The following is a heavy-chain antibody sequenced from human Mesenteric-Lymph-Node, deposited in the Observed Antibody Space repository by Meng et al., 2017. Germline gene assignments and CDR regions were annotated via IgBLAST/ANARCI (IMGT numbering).Heavy chain of an antibody. CDR1: GGPSTTHC. CDR3: ARHIGIIGQRGFDY. D-gene: IGHD3/OR15-3a*01. V-gene: IGHV4-4*02. Sequence: APGLARPSGPPPFTGAVAGGPSTTHCGSWVSQPPGKGLEWIGEIHHSGASHYSPSLKSRVIISVDTSKNQLSLKLTSVTAADTAVYYCARHIGIIGQRGFDYWGQGTLVTVSS. J-gene: IGHJ4*02. CDR2: IHHSGAS.